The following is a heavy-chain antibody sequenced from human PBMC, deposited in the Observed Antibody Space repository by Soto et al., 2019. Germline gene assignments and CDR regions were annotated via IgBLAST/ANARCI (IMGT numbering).Heavy chain of an antibody. CDR2: INHSGST. CDR3: ARRLPMVRGGPDS. J-gene: IGHJ4*02. V-gene: IGHV4-34*01. CDR1: GGSFSGYY. Sequence: QVQLQQWGAGLLKPSETLSLTCAVYGGSFSGYYWSWIRQPPGKGLEWIGEINHSGSTNYNPSLKSEGTVAVAASKTPSARTLSPVTAADPAVYYCARRLPMVRGGPDSWGQGTLVTVSS. D-gene: IGHD3-10*01.